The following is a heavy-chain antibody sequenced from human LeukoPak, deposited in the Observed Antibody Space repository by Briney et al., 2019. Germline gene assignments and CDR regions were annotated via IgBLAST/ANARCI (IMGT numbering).Heavy chain of an antibody. D-gene: IGHD2-15*01. V-gene: IGHV4-61*02. CDR1: GGSISSGSYY. J-gene: IGHJ4*02. Sequence: SETLSLTCTVSGGSISSGSYYWSWIRQPAGKGLEWIGRIYTSGSTNYNPSLKSRITMSIDTSKPQFSLKLSSVTAADTAVYYCARGNLAVVAATIDYWGQGTLVTVSS. CDR2: IYTSGST. CDR3: ARGNLAVVAATIDY.